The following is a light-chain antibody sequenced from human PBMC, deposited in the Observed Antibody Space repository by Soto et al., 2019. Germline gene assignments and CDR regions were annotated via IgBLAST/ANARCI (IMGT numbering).Light chain of an antibody. V-gene: IGKV3-11*01. J-gene: IGKJ5*01. CDR3: QQRSNWPSIT. CDR1: QSVSSY. Sequence: EIVLTQSPATLSLSPGERATLSCRASQSVSSYLAWYQQKPGQAPRLLIHDASNRATGIPARFSGSGSGTDFTLTINSPEPEDSAVYYCQQRSNWPSITFGQGTRLEIK. CDR2: DAS.